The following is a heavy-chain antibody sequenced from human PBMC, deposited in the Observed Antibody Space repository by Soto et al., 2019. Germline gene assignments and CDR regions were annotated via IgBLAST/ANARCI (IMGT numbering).Heavy chain of an antibody. J-gene: IGHJ5*02. D-gene: IGHD4-17*01. CDR1: GGSISSGGYY. CDR3: ARVLWSTVSPTRDSWFAP. CDR2: IYSSGST. Sequence: QVQLQESGPGLVKPSQTLSLTCTVSGGSISSGGYYWSWIRQHPGKGLEWIGYIYSSGSTFYNPSLKSRVTISVDTSKNQVSLNLNSVTAADTAVYYCARVLWSTVSPTRDSWFAPWGQGALVTVSS. V-gene: IGHV4-31*03.